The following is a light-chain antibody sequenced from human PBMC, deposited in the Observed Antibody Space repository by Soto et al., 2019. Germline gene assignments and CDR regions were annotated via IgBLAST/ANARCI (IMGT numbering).Light chain of an antibody. CDR3: QQYSSYSPVI. Sequence: DIQMTQSPSTLSASVGDRVTITCRASQSISSWLAWYQQKPGKPPKLLIYDASSLESGVPSRFSGTGSGTEFTLTINGLQPDDFATYYCQQYSSYSPVIFGQGTRLEIK. J-gene: IGKJ5*01. V-gene: IGKV1-5*01. CDR1: QSISSW. CDR2: DAS.